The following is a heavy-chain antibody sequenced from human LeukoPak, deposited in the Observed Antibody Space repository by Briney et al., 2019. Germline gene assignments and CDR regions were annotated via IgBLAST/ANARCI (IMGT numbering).Heavy chain of an antibody. V-gene: IGHV4-59*01. J-gene: IGHJ5*02. Sequence: PSETLSLTCTVSGGSISSYYWSWIRQPPGKGLEWIGYIYYSGSTNYNPPLKSRVTISVDTSKNQFSLKLSSVTAADTAVYYCARDLDGDPNWFDPWGQGTLVTVSS. D-gene: IGHD4-17*01. CDR3: ARDLDGDPNWFDP. CDR2: IYYSGST. CDR1: GGSISSYY.